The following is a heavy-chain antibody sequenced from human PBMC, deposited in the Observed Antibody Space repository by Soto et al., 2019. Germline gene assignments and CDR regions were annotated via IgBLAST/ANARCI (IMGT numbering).Heavy chain of an antibody. D-gene: IGHD1-1*01. Sequence: EVQLVESGGGLIQPGGSLRLSCAASGFTVSSNYMSWVRQAPGKGLRRVSLICGGGGTNYQDSEKGRLRISRDNYKNTLNLVMKSLRAEETSVYYCARGSPSLTYFVEQYLDFGGQGSLVTVSS. CDR2: ICGGGGT. J-gene: IGHJ4*02. CDR3: ARGSPSLTYFVEQYLDF. CDR1: GFTVSSNY. V-gene: IGHV3-53*01.